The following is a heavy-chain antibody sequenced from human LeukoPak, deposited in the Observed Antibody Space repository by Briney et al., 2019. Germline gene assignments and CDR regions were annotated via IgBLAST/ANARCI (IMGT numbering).Heavy chain of an antibody. D-gene: IGHD3-9*01. J-gene: IGHJ4*02. CDR2: IRSKAYGGTT. Sequence: GGSLRLSCTASGFTFGDYAMSWFRQAPGEGLEWVGFIRSKAYGGTTEYAASVKGRFTISRDDSKSIAYLQMNSVKTEDTAVYYCTRVVMDYDILTGLDYWGQGTLVTVSS. CDR1: GFTFGDYA. V-gene: IGHV3-49*03. CDR3: TRVVMDYDILTGLDY.